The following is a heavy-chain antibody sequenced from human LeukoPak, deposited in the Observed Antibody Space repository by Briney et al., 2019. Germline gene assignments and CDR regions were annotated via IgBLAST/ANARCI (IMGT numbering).Heavy chain of an antibody. V-gene: IGHV3-9*01. J-gene: IGHJ3*02. D-gene: IGHD6-13*01. CDR2: ISWNSGSI. CDR1: GFTFDDYA. Sequence: PGRSLRLSCAASGFTFDDYAMHWVRQAPGKGLEWVSGISWNSGSIGYADSVKGRFTISRDNAKNSLYLQMNSLRAEDTAVYYCARVSSSWYRGAFDIWGQGTMVTVSS. CDR3: ARVSSSWYRGAFDI.